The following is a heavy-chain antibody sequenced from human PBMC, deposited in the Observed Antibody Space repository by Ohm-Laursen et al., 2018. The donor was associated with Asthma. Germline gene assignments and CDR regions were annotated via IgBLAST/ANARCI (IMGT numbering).Heavy chain of an antibody. CDR2: ISSNGGST. CDR1: GFTFSSYA. Sequence: SLRLSCAASGFTFSSYAMHWVRQAPGKGLEYVSAISSNGGSTYYADSVKGRFTISRDNSKNTLYLQMSSLRAEDTAVYYCVKDLSHYYGSGTKRGFDPWGQGTLVTVSS. CDR3: VKDLSHYYGSGTKRGFDP. V-gene: IGHV3-64D*08. D-gene: IGHD3-10*01. J-gene: IGHJ5*02.